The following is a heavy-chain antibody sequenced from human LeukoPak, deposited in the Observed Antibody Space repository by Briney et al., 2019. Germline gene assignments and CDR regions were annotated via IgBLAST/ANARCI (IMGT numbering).Heavy chain of an antibody. Sequence: PGGSLRLSCAASGFTFSTYSMNWVRQAPGRGLEWGSYISSSSSSIYYADSVKGRFTISRDNAKNSLYLQMNSLRVEDTAVYYCARDKSADITMMGGYWGQGTLVTVSS. CDR1: GFTFSTYS. V-gene: IGHV3-48*01. CDR2: ISSSSSSI. CDR3: ARDKSADITMMGGY. J-gene: IGHJ4*02. D-gene: IGHD3-22*01.